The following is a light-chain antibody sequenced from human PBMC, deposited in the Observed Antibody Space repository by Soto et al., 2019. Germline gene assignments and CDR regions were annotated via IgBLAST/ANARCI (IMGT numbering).Light chain of an antibody. CDR3: QQHLDLSPT. CDR2: DAS. J-gene: IGKJ5*01. V-gene: IGKV1-33*01. Sequence: DIQMTQYTSSLSASVGDRVTITCQASQDIRNFLNWYQQKPGKAPKLLISDASSLEAGVPQRFSGSGFGTDFTLAISSLQAEDFATYFCQQHLDLSPTFGPGTRLEIK. CDR1: QDIRNF.